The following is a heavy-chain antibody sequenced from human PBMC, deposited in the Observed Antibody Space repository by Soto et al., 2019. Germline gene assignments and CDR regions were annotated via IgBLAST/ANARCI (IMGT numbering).Heavy chain of an antibody. V-gene: IGHV1-46*03. D-gene: IGHD6-13*01. Sequence: QVQLVQSGAEVKKPGASVKVSCKTSGYTFTSYYIHWVRQAPGQGLEWVGVIDPSGGSTSYAQKLQGRVTMTRDTSTNTVYMELRSLGSEDTALYYCTRDAEPETTAAVDNNYFDSWGQGTLVTVSS. CDR1: GYTFTSYY. CDR2: IDPSGGST. J-gene: IGHJ5*01. CDR3: TRDAEPETTAAVDNNYFDS.